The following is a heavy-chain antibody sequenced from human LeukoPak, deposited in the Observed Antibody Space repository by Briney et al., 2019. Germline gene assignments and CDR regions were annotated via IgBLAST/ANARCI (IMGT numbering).Heavy chain of an antibody. J-gene: IGHJ4*02. CDR3: AKAQELVYFDY. CDR2: INSDGSTT. D-gene: IGHD1-7*01. CDR1: GFTLNGYW. Sequence: GGSLRLSCAAPGFTLNGYWMHWVHQAPGKGLVWVSRINSDGSTTSYADSVKGRFTISRDNSKNTLYLQMNSLRAEDTAVYYCAKAQELVYFDYWGQGTLVTVSS. V-gene: IGHV3-74*01.